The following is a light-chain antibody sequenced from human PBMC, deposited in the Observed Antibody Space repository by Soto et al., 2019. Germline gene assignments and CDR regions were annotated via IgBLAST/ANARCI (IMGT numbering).Light chain of an antibody. CDR1: SSDVGSYNL. Sequence: QSALTQPASVSGSPGQSITISCTGTSSDVGSYNLVSWYQQHPGKAPKLMIYEGSKRPSGVSNRFSASKSGNTASLRISGLQAEDEADYYCSSYAGGFTFNVFGTGTKVTVL. CDR3: SSYAGGFTFNV. V-gene: IGLV2-23*01. J-gene: IGLJ1*01. CDR2: EGS.